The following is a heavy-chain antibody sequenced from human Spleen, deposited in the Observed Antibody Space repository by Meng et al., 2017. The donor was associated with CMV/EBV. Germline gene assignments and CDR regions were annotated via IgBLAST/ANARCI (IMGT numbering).Heavy chain of an antibody. J-gene: IGHJ4*02. V-gene: IGHV3-11*04. CDR1: GFMFSDYY. CDR2: ISGGGGTI. Sequence: CAASGFMFSDYYITWIRPAPGKGLEWVSYISGGGGTIYYADSVKGRFIISRDNARNSLYLQMNSLRAEDTAVYYCARAAFLRNYFDYWGQGTLVTVSS. CDR3: ARAAFLRNYFDY. D-gene: IGHD6-25*01.